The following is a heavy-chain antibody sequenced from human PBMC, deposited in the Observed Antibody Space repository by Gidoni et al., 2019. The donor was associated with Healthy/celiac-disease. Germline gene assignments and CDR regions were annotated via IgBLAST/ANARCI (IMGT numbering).Heavy chain of an antibody. Sequence: QVQLVESGGGVVQPGRSLRLSCAASGFTFSSYAMPWAPQAPGKGLEWVAVISYDGSNKYYADSVKGRFTISRDNSKNTLYLQMNSLRAEDTAVYYCARVRLDGIADRSRDYYYYYGMDVWGQGTTVTVSS. V-gene: IGHV3-30*04. CDR3: ARVRLDGIADRSRDYYYYYGMDV. CDR1: GFTFSSYA. CDR2: ISYDGSNK. D-gene: IGHD6-13*01. J-gene: IGHJ6*02.